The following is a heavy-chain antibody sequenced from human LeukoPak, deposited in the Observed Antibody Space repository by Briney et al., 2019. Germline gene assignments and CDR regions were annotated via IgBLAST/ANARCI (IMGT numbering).Heavy chain of an antibody. CDR3: AKDLSVWYSSSWYGTYYGMDV. Sequence: GGSLRLSCAASGVSFSSYGMHWVRQAPGKGLEWVAFIRYDGSNKYYADSVKGRFTISRDNSKNTLYLQMNSLRAEDTAVYYCAKDLSVWYSSSWYGTYYGMDVWGQGTTVTVSS. J-gene: IGHJ6*02. D-gene: IGHD6-13*01. CDR2: IRYDGSNK. CDR1: GVSFSSYG. V-gene: IGHV3-30*02.